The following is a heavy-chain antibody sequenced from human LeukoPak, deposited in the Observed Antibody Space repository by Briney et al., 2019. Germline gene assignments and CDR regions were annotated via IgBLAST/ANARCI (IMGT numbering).Heavy chain of an antibody. CDR1: GFTFSSYA. V-gene: IGHV3-30*04. CDR2: ISYDGSKN. Sequence: GGSLRLSCAASGFTFSSYAMHWVRQAPGKGLEWVAVISYDGSKNYYADSVKGRFTISRDNSKNTLYLQMTSLRAEDTAVYYCARDAAMVTGHYYYYYGMDVWGQGTTVTVSS. J-gene: IGHJ6*02. D-gene: IGHD5-18*01. CDR3: ARDAAMVTGHYYYYYGMDV.